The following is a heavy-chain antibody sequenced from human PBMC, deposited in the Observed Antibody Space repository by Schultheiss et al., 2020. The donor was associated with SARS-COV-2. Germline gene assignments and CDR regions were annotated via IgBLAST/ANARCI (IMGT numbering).Heavy chain of an antibody. Sequence: GGSLRLSCAASGFTFSSYGMHWVRQAPGKGLEWVAVISYDGSKKYYVDSVKGRFTISRDNSKNTLYLQMSSLRAEDTAVYYCAKVPDYWGQGTLVTVSS. V-gene: IGHV3-30*18. CDR1: GFTFSSYG. CDR3: AKVPDY. J-gene: IGHJ4*02. CDR2: ISYDGSKK.